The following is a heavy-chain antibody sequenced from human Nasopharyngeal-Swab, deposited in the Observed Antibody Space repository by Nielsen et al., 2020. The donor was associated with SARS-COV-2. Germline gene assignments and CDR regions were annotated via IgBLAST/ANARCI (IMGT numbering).Heavy chain of an antibody. CDR1: GYSFTNYW. V-gene: IGHV5-51*01. D-gene: IGHD6-19*01. Sequence: GESLKISCKGSGYSFTNYWIGWVRQMPGKGLEWMGIIYPGDSDTRYSPSFQGQVTISADKSISTAYLQWSSLKASDTAMYYCARQGAVAGYYYYYMDVWGKGTTVTVSS. CDR2: IYPGDSDT. CDR3: ARQGAVAGYYYYYMDV. J-gene: IGHJ6*03.